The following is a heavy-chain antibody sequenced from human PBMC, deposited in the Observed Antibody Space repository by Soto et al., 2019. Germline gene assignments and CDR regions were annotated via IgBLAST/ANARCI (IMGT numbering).Heavy chain of an antibody. J-gene: IGHJ6*02. D-gene: IGHD3-10*01. CDR3: TRAFRVYYGSGSYYKDYYGMDV. V-gene: IGHV3-49*03. CDR2: IRSKAYGGTT. CDR1: GFTFGDYA. Sequence: GGSLRLSCTASGFTFGDYARSWFRQAPGKGLEWVGFIRSKAYGGTTEYAASVKGRFTISRDDSKSIAYLQMNSLKTEDTAVYYCTRAFRVYYGSGSYYKDYYGMDVWGQGTTVTVSS.